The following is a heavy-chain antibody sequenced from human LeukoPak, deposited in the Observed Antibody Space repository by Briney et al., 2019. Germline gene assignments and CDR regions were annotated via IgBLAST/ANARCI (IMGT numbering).Heavy chain of an antibody. CDR2: ISSSSSYI. CDR3: ASDIAAAGALDY. Sequence: GGSLRLSCAASGFTFSSYSMNWVRQAPGKGLEWVSSISSSSSYIYYADSVKGRFTISRDDAKNSLSLQMNSLRAEDTAVYYCASDIAAAGALDYWGQGTLATVSS. D-gene: IGHD6-13*01. J-gene: IGHJ4*02. V-gene: IGHV3-21*01. CDR1: GFTFSSYS.